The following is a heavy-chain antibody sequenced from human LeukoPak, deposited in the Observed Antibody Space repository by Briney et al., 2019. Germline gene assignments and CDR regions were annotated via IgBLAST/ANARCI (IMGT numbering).Heavy chain of an antibody. CDR1: GFTFSSYG. D-gene: IGHD3-22*01. CDR2: ISYDGSNK. V-gene: IGHV3-30*03. CDR3: ARESQYYYDSSGYFDY. J-gene: IGHJ4*02. Sequence: GGSLRLSCAASGFTFSSYGMHWVRQAPGKGLEWVAVISYDGSNKYYADSVKGRFTISRDNSKNTLYLQMNSLRAEDTAVYYCARESQYYYDSSGYFDYWGQGTLVTVSS.